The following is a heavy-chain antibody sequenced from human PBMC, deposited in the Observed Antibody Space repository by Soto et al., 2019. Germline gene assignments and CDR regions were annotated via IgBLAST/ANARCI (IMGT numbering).Heavy chain of an antibody. CDR1: GYTFTSYD. CDR2: MNPNSGNT. D-gene: IGHD3-10*01. Sequence: ASVKVSFKASGYTFTSYDISWVRQATGQGLEWMGWMNPNSGNTGYAQKFQGRVTMTRNTSIRTAYMELSSLRSEDTAVYYCARVTMVRGVRVNYWGQGTLVTVSS. J-gene: IGHJ4*02. V-gene: IGHV1-8*01. CDR3: ARVTMVRGVRVNY.